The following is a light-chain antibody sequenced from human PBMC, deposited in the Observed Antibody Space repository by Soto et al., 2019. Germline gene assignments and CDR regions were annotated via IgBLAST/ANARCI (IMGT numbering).Light chain of an antibody. CDR2: GAS. CDR1: QGISNN. Sequence: DIKMSQSPSSLSASVGDRVTISCRASQGISNNLAWYQQKPGKVPKLLIYGASTLQSGVPSRFSGSGSGTDFTLTISSLQPEDVATYYCQKYDSAPLTFGQGTKVEF. J-gene: IGKJ1*01. CDR3: QKYDSAPLT. V-gene: IGKV1-27*01.